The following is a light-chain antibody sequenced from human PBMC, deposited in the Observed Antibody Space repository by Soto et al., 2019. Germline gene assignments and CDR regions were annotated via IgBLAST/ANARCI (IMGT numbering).Light chain of an antibody. CDR2: EAG. CDR3: SSYAGSRTV. CDR1: SSDVGAYNY. V-gene: IGLV2-8*01. J-gene: IGLJ1*01. Sequence: QSALTQPPSASGSPGQSVTISCTGTSSDVGAYNYVSWYQQHPGKAPKLMIYEAGYRPSGVPDRFSGSKSGNTASLTVSGLQAEDEADYYCSSYAGSRTVFGTGTKVTVL.